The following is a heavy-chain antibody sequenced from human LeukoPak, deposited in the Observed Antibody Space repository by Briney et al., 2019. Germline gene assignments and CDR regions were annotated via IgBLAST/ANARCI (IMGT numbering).Heavy chain of an antibody. CDR1: GFTFSSYG. Sequence: GGTLRLSCAASGFTFSSYGMSWVRQAPGKGLEWDSAISGSGGSTYYADSVKGRFTISRDNSKNTLYLQMNSLRAEDTAVYYCAKGSTVTRFGAFDIWGQGTMVTVSS. V-gene: IGHV3-23*01. J-gene: IGHJ3*02. CDR3: AKGSTVTRFGAFDI. CDR2: ISGSGGST. D-gene: IGHD4-17*01.